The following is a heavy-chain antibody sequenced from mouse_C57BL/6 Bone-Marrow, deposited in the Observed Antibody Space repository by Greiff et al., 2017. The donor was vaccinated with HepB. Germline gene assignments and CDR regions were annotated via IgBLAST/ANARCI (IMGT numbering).Heavy chain of an antibody. V-gene: IGHV5-2*01. Sequence: EVQGVESGGGLVQPGESLKLSCESNEYEFPSHDMSWVRKTPEKRLELVAAINSDGGSTYYPDTMERRFIISRDNTKKTLYLQMSSLRSEDTALYYCSRHSYSNYERVWFAYWGQGTLVTVSA. J-gene: IGHJ3*01. CDR1: EYEFPSHD. CDR3: SRHSYSNYERVWFAY. CDR2: INSDGGST. D-gene: IGHD2-5*01.